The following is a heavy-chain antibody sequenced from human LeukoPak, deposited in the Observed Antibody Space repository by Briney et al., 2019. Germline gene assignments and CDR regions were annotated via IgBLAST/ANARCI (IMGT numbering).Heavy chain of an antibody. CDR3: AKLGLKLGGDY. Sequence: GGSLRLSCVASGFTYRRYSMNWVRQAPGKGLEWVSTISSGSDYIYHADSVRGRFTISRDNARNSLYLQMNSLRAEDTAVYYCAKLGLKLGGDYWGQGALVTVSS. CDR2: ISSGSDYI. CDR1: GFTYRRYS. J-gene: IGHJ4*02. D-gene: IGHD3-16*01. V-gene: IGHV3-21*04.